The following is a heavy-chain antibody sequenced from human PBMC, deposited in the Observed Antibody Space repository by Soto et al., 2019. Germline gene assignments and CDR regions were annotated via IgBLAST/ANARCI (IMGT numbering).Heavy chain of an antibody. J-gene: IGHJ6*02. CDR1: GFSLSTSGVG. V-gene: IGHV2-5*02. CDR3: THHGYYSYGMDV. Sequence: QITLKESGPTLVKPTQTLTLTCTFSGFSLSTSGVGVGWIRQPPGKALEWLALIFWDDDKRYSPSLKSRLTITKDTSKNQVVLTMTNMEPVDAATYYCTHHGYYSYGMDVWGQGTMVTHSS. CDR2: IFWDDDK.